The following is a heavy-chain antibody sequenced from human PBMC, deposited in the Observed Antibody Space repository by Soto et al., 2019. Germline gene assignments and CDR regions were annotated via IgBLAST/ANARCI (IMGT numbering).Heavy chain of an antibody. D-gene: IGHD5-18*01. CDR1: GFTFSSYA. V-gene: IGHV3-30-3*01. CDR2: ISYDGSNK. Sequence: GGSLRLSCAASGFTFSSYAMHWVRQAPGKGLEWVAVISYDGSNKYYADSVKGRFTISRDNSKNTLYLQMNSLRAEDTAVYYCARAQRGYSYVSHYYYGMDVWGQGTTVTV. CDR3: ARAQRGYSYVSHYYYGMDV. J-gene: IGHJ6*02.